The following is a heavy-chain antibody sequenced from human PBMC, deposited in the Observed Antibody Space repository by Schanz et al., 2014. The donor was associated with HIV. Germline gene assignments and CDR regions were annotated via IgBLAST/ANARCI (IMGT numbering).Heavy chain of an antibody. V-gene: IGHV1-46*02. CDR1: GYTFNSHY. J-gene: IGHJ4*02. Sequence: QVQLVQSGAEMKKPGASVMVSCKASGYTFNSHYIHWVRQAPGQGLEWMGVVNPTGGDTSHAQRFQGRITMTRDTSTSTVYMELSSLTSEDTAIYSCARELMATGGFDYWGQGALVIVSS. CDR2: VNPTGGDT. CDR3: ARELMATGGFDY. D-gene: IGHD3-10*01.